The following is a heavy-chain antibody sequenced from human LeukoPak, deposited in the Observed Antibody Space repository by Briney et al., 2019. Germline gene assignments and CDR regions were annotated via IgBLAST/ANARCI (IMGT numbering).Heavy chain of an antibody. Sequence: SETLSLTCTVSGGSISSSYYYWGWIRQPPGKGLEWIGSIYYSGSTYYNPSLKSRVTISVDTSKNQFSLKLSSVTAADTAVYYCARVGLLRWFDPWGQGTLVTVSS. CDR1: GGSISSSYYY. CDR3: ARVGLLRWFDP. CDR2: IYYSGST. V-gene: IGHV4-39*07. J-gene: IGHJ5*02.